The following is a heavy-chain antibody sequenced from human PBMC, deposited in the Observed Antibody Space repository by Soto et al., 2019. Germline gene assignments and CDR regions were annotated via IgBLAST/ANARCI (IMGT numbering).Heavy chain of an antibody. D-gene: IGHD1-26*01. CDR3: ARDLWETLDYYYYYGMDV. V-gene: IGHV3-33*01. J-gene: IGHJ6*02. CDR1: GFTFSSYG. CDR2: IWYDGSNK. Sequence: GGSLRLSCAASGFTFSSYGMHWVRQAPGKGLEWVAVIWYDGSNKYYADSVKGRFTISRDNSKNTLYLQMNSLRAEDTAVYYCARDLWETLDYYYYYGMDVWGQGTTVTVSS.